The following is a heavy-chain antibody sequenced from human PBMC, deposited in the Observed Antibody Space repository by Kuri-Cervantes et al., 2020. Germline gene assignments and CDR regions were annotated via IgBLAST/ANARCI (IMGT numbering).Heavy chain of an antibody. J-gene: IGHJ6*03. CDR3: ARSSFEPWSGYFSFDYYYYMDV. V-gene: IGHV4-31*03. CDR2: IYYSGST. Sequence: LRLSCTVSGGSISSGGYYWSWIRQHPGKGLEWIGYIYYSGSTYYNPSLKSRVTISVDTSKNQFSLKLSSVTAADTAVCYCARSSFEPWSGYFSFDYYYYMDVWGKGTTVTVSS. CDR1: GGSISSGGYY. D-gene: IGHD3-3*01.